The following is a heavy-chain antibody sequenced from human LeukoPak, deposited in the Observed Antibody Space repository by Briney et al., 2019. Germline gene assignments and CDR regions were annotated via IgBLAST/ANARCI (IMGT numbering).Heavy chain of an antibody. CDR2: FDPEDGET. CDR1: GYTLTELS. Sequence: ASVKVSCKVSGYTLTELSMHWVRQAPGKGLVWMGGFDPEDGETIYAQKFQGRVTITRNTSISTAYMELSSLRSEDTAVYYCARVRCSSTSCYTRWFDPWGQGTLVTVSS. V-gene: IGHV1-24*01. J-gene: IGHJ5*02. CDR3: ARVRCSSTSCYTRWFDP. D-gene: IGHD2-2*02.